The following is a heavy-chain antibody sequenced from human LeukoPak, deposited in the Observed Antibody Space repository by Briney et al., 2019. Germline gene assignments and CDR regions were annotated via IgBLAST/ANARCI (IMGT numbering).Heavy chain of an antibody. D-gene: IGHD1-26*01. CDR2: INPSGGST. J-gene: IGHJ4*02. V-gene: IGHV1-46*01. CDR1: GYTFASYY. Sequence: ASVKVSCKASGYTFASYYIHWVRQAPGQGLEWMGIINPSGGSTNYAQEFQGRVTMTRDTSTSTVYMELSSLRSEDTAVYYCAREGLWELQGSFDYWGQGTPVTVSS. CDR3: AREGLWELQGSFDY.